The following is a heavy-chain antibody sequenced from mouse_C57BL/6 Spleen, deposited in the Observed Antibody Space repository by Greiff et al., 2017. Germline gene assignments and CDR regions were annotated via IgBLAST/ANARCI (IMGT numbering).Heavy chain of an antibody. D-gene: IGHD2-4*01. CDR1: GFSLTSYG. CDR2: IWSGGST. CDR3: ARNGGDYDSWFAY. V-gene: IGHV2-2*01. J-gene: IGHJ3*01. Sequence: VMLVESGPGLVQPSQSLSITCTVSGFSLTSYGVHWVRQSPGKGLEWLGVIWSGGSTDYNAAFISRLSISKDNSKSQVFFKMNSLQADDTAIYYCARNGGDYDSWFAYWGQGTLVTVSA.